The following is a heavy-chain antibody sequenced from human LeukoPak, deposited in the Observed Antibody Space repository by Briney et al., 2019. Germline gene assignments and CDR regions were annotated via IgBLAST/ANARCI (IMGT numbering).Heavy chain of an antibody. CDR3: ARAGEGTLSELDY. CDR2: INPSGGST. V-gene: IGHV1-46*01. Sequence: GASVKVSCKASGYTFTSYYMHWVRQAPGQGLEWMGIINPSGGSTSYAQKLQGRVTMTTDTSTSTAYMELRSLRSDDTAVYYCARAGEGTLSELDYWGQGTLVTVSS. J-gene: IGHJ4*02. CDR1: GYTFTSYY. D-gene: IGHD1-26*01.